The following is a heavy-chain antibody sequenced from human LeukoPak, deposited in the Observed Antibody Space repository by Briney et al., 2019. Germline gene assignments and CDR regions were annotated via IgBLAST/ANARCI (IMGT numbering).Heavy chain of an antibody. V-gene: IGHV3-9*01. CDR2: INWNGGGT. J-gene: IGHJ6*02. Sequence: PGGSLRLSCAATGYSFKDYGMHWVRQSPGKGLEWVSAINWNGGGTDYADSMKGRFTIFRDNAKNSLYLQLSSLRPEDTALYYCAKHLTATNTYIFFGLDVWGQGTSVTVSS. CDR3: AKHLTATNTYIFFGLDV. D-gene: IGHD1-26*01. CDR1: GYSFKDYG.